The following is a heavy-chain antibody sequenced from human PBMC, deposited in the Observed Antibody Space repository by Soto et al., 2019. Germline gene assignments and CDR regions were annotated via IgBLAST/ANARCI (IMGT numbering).Heavy chain of an antibody. CDR3: ARIPTGGCWDYYYSMDF. CDR1: GGSISSSSYY. CDR2: IYYSGST. J-gene: IGHJ6*02. Sequence: SETLSLTCTVSGGSISSSSYYWGWIRQPPGKGLEWIGSIYYSGSTYYNPSLKSRVTISVDTSKNQFSLKLSSVTAADTAVYYCARIPTGGCWDYYYSMDFWGQGTTVTVSS. D-gene: IGHD2-21*01. V-gene: IGHV4-39*01.